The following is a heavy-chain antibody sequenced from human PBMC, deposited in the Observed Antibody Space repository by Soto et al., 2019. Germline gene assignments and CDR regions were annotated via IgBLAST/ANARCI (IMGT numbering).Heavy chain of an antibody. J-gene: IGHJ4*02. V-gene: IGHV1-3*04. CDR2: INTGNGNT. CDR1: GYTFTSYA. Sequence: QVQLVQSGAEVKKPGASVKVSCKASGYTFTSYAMHWVRQAPGQRLEWMGWINTGNGNTKHSQKFQGRVTITRDTSASTAYMELSSLRSEDTAVYYCARDSVVTTPMYYFDYWGQGTLVTVSP. D-gene: IGHD4-4*01. CDR3: ARDSVVTTPMYYFDY.